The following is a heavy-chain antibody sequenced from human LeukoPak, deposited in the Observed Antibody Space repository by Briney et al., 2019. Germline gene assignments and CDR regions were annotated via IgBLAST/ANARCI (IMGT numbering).Heavy chain of an antibody. J-gene: IGHJ4*02. CDR2: IIPIFGTT. CDR1: GGTISSYA. Sequence: SVKVSCKTSGGTISSYAINWVRQAPGQGLEWMGGIIPIFGTTNYAQKFQGRVTVTADESTSTAYMELSSLRSEDTAVYYCARDEHDTSSYFFYWGQGTLVTVSS. V-gene: IGHV1-69*13. CDR3: ARDEHDTSSYFFY. D-gene: IGHD3-22*01.